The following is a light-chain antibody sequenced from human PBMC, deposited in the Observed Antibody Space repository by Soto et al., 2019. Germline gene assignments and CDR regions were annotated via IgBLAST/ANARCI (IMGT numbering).Light chain of an antibody. CDR3: HEDCSAPFT. Sequence: EIVLTQSPGTLSLSPGDRATLSCSASQGVSANSLAWYQHKVGQAPRLLIYVAFSRATGIPDRFSGNGSETDFTLTISRLEPDDFAVYFCHEDCSAPFTFGPGTKVDIK. J-gene: IGKJ3*01. V-gene: IGKV3-20*01. CDR2: VAF. CDR1: QGVSANS.